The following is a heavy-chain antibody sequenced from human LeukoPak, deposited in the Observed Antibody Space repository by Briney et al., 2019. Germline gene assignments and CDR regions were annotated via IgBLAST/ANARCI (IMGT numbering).Heavy chain of an antibody. Sequence: SETLSLTCAVYGGSFSGYYWSWIRQPPGKGLEWIGEINHSGSTNYNPSLKSRVTISVDTSKNQVSLKLSSVTAADTAVYYCARVGLGSGSSTGNYYYMDVWGKGTTVTVSS. D-gene: IGHD3-10*01. CDR1: GGSFSGYY. CDR3: ARVGLGSGSSTGNYYYMDV. CDR2: INHSGST. V-gene: IGHV4-34*01. J-gene: IGHJ6*03.